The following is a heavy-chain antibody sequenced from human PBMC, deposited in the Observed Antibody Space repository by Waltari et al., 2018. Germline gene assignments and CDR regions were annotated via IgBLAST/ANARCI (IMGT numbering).Heavy chain of an antibody. V-gene: IGHV1-18*01. CDR2: INPYNGDT. J-gene: IGHJ4*02. D-gene: IGHD6-13*01. Sequence: QLVQSGPEVKRPGASVKVPCKGSGYIFFNSGITWVRKAPGQGLGWMGWINPYNGDTKYEQNLQGRVTMTTDTSTTTAYMEVRSLRSDDTAIYYCARDDVDSSNFGGFWGQGTLVTVSS. CDR1: GYIFFNSG. CDR3: ARDDVDSSNFGGF.